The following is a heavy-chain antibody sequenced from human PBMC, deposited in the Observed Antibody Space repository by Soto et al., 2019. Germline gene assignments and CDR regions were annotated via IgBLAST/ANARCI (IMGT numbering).Heavy chain of an antibody. CDR3: ARLNEDIVVVVAAPGGWFDP. V-gene: IGHV4-39*01. CDR1: GGSISSSRYY. D-gene: IGHD2-15*01. Sequence: PSETLSLTCTVSGGSISSSRYYWGWIRQPPGKGLEWIGSIYYSGSTYYNQSLKSRVHISVDTSKNQFSLKLSSVTAADTAVYYCARLNEDIVVVVAAPGGWFDPWGQGTLVTVSS. J-gene: IGHJ5*02. CDR2: IYYSGST.